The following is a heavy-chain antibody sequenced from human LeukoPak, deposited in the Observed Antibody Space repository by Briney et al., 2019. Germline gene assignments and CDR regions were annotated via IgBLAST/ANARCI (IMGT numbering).Heavy chain of an antibody. J-gene: IGHJ4*02. CDR2: IYTSGST. D-gene: IGHD6-19*01. V-gene: IGHV4-4*07. Sequence: SETLSLTCTVSGGSISSYYWSWIRQPAGKGLEWIGRIYTSGSTNYNPSLKSRVTMSVDTSKNQFSLKLSAVTAADTAVYYCARVSDSSGWYWYFDYWGQGTLVTVSS. CDR1: GGSISSYY. CDR3: ARVSDSSGWYWYFDY.